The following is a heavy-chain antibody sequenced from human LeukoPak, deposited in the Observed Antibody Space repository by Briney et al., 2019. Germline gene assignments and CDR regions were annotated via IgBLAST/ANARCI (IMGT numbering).Heavy chain of an antibody. CDR2: ISGSGGST. CDR3: AKDPNGDYIGTFDI. D-gene: IGHD4-17*01. J-gene: IGHJ3*02. CDR1: GFTFSSYA. Sequence: GGSLRLSCAASGFTFSSYAMSWVRQAPGKGLEWVSAISGSGGSTYYADSVKGRFAISRDNSKNTLYLQMNSLRAEGTAVYFCAKDPNGDYIGTFDIWGQGTMVTVSS. V-gene: IGHV3-23*01.